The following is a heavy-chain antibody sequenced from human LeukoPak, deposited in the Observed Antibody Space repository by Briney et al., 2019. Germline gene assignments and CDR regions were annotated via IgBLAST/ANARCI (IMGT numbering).Heavy chain of an antibody. V-gene: IGHV3-48*02. D-gene: IGHD5-12*01. CDR1: GFTFSYYS. CDR2: VKSISGGV. CDR3: ARDHGYAFGY. Sequence: PGGSLRLSCVVSGFTFSYYSMNWVRQAPGKGLECVSYVKSISGGVWYAGSVTGRFTISRDDAKSSLYLQMNSLRDEDTAVYYCARDHGYAFGYWGQGTLVT. J-gene: IGHJ4*02.